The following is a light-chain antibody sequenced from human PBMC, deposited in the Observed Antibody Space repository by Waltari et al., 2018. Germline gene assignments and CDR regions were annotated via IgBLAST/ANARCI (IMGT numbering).Light chain of an antibody. Sequence: QSALTQPASVSGSPGQSITIACTGTSSDVGGYTYVSWYQQHPGKAPKLMIYEVSNRPSGVSNRFSGSKSGNTASLTISELQAEDEADYYCSSYTSSSTPVVFGGGTKLTVL. CDR3: SSYTSSSTPVV. J-gene: IGLJ2*01. CDR2: EVS. V-gene: IGLV2-14*01. CDR1: SSDVGGYTY.